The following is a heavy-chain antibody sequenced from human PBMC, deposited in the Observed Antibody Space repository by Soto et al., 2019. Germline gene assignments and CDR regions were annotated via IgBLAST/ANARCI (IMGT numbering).Heavy chain of an antibody. J-gene: IGHJ2*01. Sequence: QVQLVESGGGVVQPGRSLRLSCAASGFTFSSYGMHWVRQAPGKGLEWVAVIWYDGSNKYYADSVKGRFTISRDNSKDTLYLQMNSLRAEDTAVYYCARAGLWYRFSLYWYFDLWGRGTLVTVSS. D-gene: IGHD3-10*01. CDR2: IWYDGSNK. V-gene: IGHV3-33*01. CDR3: ARAGLWYRFSLYWYFDL. CDR1: GFTFSSYG.